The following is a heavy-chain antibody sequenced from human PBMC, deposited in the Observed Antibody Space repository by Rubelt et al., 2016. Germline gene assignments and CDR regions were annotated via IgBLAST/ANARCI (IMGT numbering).Heavy chain of an antibody. V-gene: IGHV1-18*01. J-gene: IGHJ5*02. CDR3: ARGYCSSANCLFNWFDP. Sequence: QVQLVQSGAEVKKPGASVKVSCKASGYTFTTYGISWVRQAPGQGLEWMGWIRTYNGNTNYAQKVQGRVTMTTDTSTSTAYMELRSLRSDDTAMYFCARGYCSSANCLFNWFDPWGQGTLVTVSS. CDR2: IRTYNGNT. D-gene: IGHD2-2*01. CDR1: GYTFTTYG.